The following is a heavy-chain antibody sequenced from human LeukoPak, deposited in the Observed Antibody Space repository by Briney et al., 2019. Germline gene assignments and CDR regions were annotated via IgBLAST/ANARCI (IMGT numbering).Heavy chain of an antibody. CDR2: IYYSAAT. Sequence: PSETLSLTCTVSGGSISTHNYYSGWIRQPPGKGLGWIGRIYYSAATYSNPSLKSRVTIYVVTTKHKFSLMLRSLTPPDTPVYYWARQFPNATEGFNIGGQGTMVTVSS. V-gene: IGHV4-39*01. CDR1: GGSISTHNYY. J-gene: IGHJ3*02. D-gene: IGHD2-15*01. CDR3: ARQFPNATEGFNI.